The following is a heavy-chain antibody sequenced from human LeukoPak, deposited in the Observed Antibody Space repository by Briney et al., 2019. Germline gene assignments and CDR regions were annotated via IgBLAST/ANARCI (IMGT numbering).Heavy chain of an antibody. CDR2: ISTYNGDI. J-gene: IGHJ4*02. D-gene: IGHD6-25*01. V-gene: IGHV1-18*01. CDR1: GYTFNTYG. CDR3: LRDAQRPRLTPDY. Sequence: ASVKVSCKASGYTFNTYGISWVRQAPGQGLEWMGRISTYNGDINYVQNLQGRVTMTTDTSTSTAYMELMSLRSDDTAVYYCLRDAQRPRLTPDYWGQGTLVTVSS.